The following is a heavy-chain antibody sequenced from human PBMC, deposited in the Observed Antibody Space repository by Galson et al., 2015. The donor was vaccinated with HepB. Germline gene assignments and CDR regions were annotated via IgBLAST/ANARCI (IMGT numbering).Heavy chain of an antibody. V-gene: IGHV3-64D*06. J-gene: IGHJ6*02. CDR3: VKTPGYCSSWYVYYYGMDV. Sequence: SLRLSCAASGFTFSSYAMHWVRQAPGKGLEYVSAISSNGGSTYYADSVKGRFTISRDNSKNTLYLQMSSLRAEDTAVYYCVKTPGYCSSWYVYYYGMDVWGQGTTVTVSS. CDR2: ISSNGGST. CDR1: GFTFSSYA. D-gene: IGHD6-13*01.